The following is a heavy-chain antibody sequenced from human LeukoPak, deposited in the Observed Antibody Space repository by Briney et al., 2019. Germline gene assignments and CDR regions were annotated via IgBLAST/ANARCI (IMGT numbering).Heavy chain of an antibody. CDR3: ARARVAAAGTGPNWFDP. D-gene: IGHD6-13*01. V-gene: IGHV4-4*07. CDR1: GGSISGYY. CDR2: IYSSGST. J-gene: IGHJ5*02. Sequence: SETLSLTCTVSGGSISGYYWSWIRQPAGKGLEWIGRIYSSGSTKYNPSLKSRVTMSVDTSKNQFSLKLSSVTAADTAVYYCARARVAAAGTGPNWFDPWGQGTLVTVSS.